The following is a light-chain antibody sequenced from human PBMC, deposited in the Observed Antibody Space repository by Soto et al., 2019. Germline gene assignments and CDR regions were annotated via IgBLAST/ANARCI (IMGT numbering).Light chain of an antibody. J-gene: IGKJ2*01. CDR3: QQSYSTLYT. Sequence: DIQMTQSPSSLSASVGDRVTITCRASQSISSYLNWYQQKPGKAPKLLIYAASSLQSGVPSRFSGSGSGTDFTLNISSLQPEDFATYYCQQSYSTLYTFVQGTKLEIK. V-gene: IGKV1-39*01. CDR1: QSISSY. CDR2: AAS.